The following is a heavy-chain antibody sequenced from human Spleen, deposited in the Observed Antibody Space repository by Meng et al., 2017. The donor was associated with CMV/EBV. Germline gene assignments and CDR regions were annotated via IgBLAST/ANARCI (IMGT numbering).Heavy chain of an antibody. D-gene: IGHD2-2*01. Sequence: SSYTSSWVRQAHGQGLEWMGMIIPILGIANYVHKFQGRVTITADKSTGTAYMELSRLTSDDTSIYYCAKTDCSSSSCFSSAPEYFLHWGQGTLVTVSS. CDR2: IIPILGIA. V-gene: IGHV1-69*02. CDR3: AKTDCSSSSCFSSAPEYFLH. J-gene: IGHJ1*01. CDR1: SSYT.